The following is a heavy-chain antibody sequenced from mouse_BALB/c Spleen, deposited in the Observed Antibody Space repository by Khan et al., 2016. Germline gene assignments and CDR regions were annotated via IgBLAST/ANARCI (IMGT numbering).Heavy chain of an antibody. Sequence: EVELVESGPSLVKPSQTLSLTCSVTGDSITSDYWNWIRKFPGNKLDYMGYISYSGSTYYNPSLQSRISITRDTSNNQYYLQLNSVTTEDTATYYWARYRYGTGYFDCWGQGTTLTVSS. CDR3: ARYRYGTGYFDC. J-gene: IGHJ2*01. V-gene: IGHV3-8*02. CDR2: ISYSGST. D-gene: IGHD2-10*02. CDR1: GDSITSDY.